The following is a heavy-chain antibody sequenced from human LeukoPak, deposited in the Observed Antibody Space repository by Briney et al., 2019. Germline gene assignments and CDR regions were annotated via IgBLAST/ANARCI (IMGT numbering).Heavy chain of an antibody. V-gene: IGHV3-21*01. CDR3: AREGRVVPAPLDY. CDR1: GFTFSSYS. D-gene: IGHD2-2*01. Sequence: GGSLRLSCAASGFTFSSYSMNWVRQAPGKGLEWVSSISSSSSYIYYADSVKGRFTISRDNAKNSLYLQMNSLRAEDTAVYYCAREGRVVPAPLDYWGQGTLVTVSS. J-gene: IGHJ4*02. CDR2: ISSSSSYI.